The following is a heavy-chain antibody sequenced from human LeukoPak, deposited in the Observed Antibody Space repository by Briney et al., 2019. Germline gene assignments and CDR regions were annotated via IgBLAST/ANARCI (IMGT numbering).Heavy chain of an antibody. V-gene: IGHV4-34*01. CDR1: GGSFRGYY. Sequence: SETLSLTCAVHGGSFRGYYWSWIRQPPGKRLGWIGEINHSGSTNYNPSLKSRVTISVDTSKNQFSLKLSSVTAADTAVYYCARVSKVPDYGINWFDPWGQGTLVTVSS. CDR2: INHSGST. J-gene: IGHJ5*02. CDR3: ARVSKVPDYGINWFDP. D-gene: IGHD4-17*01.